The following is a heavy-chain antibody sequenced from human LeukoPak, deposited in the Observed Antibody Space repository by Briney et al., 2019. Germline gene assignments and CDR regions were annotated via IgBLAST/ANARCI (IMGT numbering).Heavy chain of an antibody. CDR1: GYIFTDYA. V-gene: IGHV1-3*01. CDR3: ARGRGTSGSNRDSYYYYYMDV. CDR2: MNAGNGNT. D-gene: IGHD2-15*01. Sequence: ASVKVSCKASGYIFTDYAIHWLRQAPGQRPGWMGWMNAGNGNTKYSQKFQGRITLIRDTSAATAYMELSSLRHDDLAVYYCARGRGTSGSNRDSYYYYYMDVWGKGTTVTVSS. J-gene: IGHJ6*03.